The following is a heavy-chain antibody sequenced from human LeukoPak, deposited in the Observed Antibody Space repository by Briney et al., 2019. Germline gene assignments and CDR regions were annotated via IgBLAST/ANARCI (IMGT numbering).Heavy chain of an antibody. CDR3: ARSSGWPQYYGMDV. Sequence: GSLRLSCAASGFTFSSYTMNWVRQAPGKGLEWVSSLSSSSTYINYADSVKGRITISRDNANNSVYLQMNSLRAEDTAVYYCARSSGWPQYYGMDVWGQGTTVAVSS. D-gene: IGHD6-19*01. V-gene: IGHV3-21*01. CDR1: GFTFSSYT. J-gene: IGHJ6*02. CDR2: LSSSSTYI.